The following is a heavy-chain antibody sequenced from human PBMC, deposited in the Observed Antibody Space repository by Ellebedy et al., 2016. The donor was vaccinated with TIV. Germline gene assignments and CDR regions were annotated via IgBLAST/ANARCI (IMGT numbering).Heavy chain of an antibody. CDR2: IYPGDSDT. D-gene: IGHD6-19*01. J-gene: IGHJ3*02. V-gene: IGHV5-51*01. Sequence: GESLKISCTGSGSSFPSYWIGWVRQMPGKGLVWMGIIYPGDSDTRYSPSFQGQVTISADKSISTAYLQWSSLKASDTAMYYCARPSGTAVDATIDAFDIWGQGTMVTVSS. CDR1: GSSFPSYW. CDR3: ARPSGTAVDATIDAFDI.